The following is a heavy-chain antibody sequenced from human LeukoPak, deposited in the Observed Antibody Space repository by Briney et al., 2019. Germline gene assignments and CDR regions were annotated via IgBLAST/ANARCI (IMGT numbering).Heavy chain of an antibody. J-gene: IGHJ5*02. D-gene: IGHD2-2*01. Sequence: GGSLRLSCAASGFTFDDYAMHWVRQAPGKGLGWVSLISGDGGSTYYADSVKGRFTISRDNSKNSLYLQMNSLRTEDTALYYCAKDRTPAAIPYNWFDPWGQGTLVTVSS. V-gene: IGHV3-43*02. CDR1: GFTFDDYA. CDR3: AKDRTPAAIPYNWFDP. CDR2: ISGDGGST.